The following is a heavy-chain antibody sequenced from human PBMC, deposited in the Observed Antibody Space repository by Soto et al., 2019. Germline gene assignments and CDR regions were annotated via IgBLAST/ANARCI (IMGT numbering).Heavy chain of an antibody. D-gene: IGHD3-10*01. V-gene: IGHV1-8*01. CDR2: INPKSGNI. J-gene: IGHJ4*02. CDR1: GNTFTSYD. CDR3: AIGRASGSYYLLDY. Sequence: ASVKVSCKASGNTFTSYDINWVRQATGHGLEWMGWINPKSGNIGYAQKFQGRVTMTRDTAIRTAYMEVSRLGSDDTAVYYCAIGRASGSYYLLDYWGQGTLVTVSS.